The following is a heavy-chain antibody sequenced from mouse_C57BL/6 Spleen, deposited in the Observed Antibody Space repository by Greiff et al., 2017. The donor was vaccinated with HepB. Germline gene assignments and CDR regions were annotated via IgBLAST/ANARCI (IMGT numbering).Heavy chain of an antibody. J-gene: IGHJ2*01. Sequence: EVQLQQSGPELVKPGASVKISCKASGYTFTDYYMNWVKQSHGKSLEWIGDINPNNGGTSYNQKFKGKATLTVDKSSSTAYMELRSLTSEDSAVYYCARLEGPYWGQGTTLTVSS. D-gene: IGHD3-3*01. V-gene: IGHV1-26*01. CDR2: INPNNGGT. CDR1: GYTFTDYY. CDR3: ARLEGPY.